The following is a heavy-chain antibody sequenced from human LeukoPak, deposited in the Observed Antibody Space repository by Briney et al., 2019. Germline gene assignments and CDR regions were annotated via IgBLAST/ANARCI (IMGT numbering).Heavy chain of an antibody. J-gene: IGHJ4*02. D-gene: IGHD3-16*02. Sequence: SETLSLTCAVYGGSLSGYYWSGIRQPPGKGLDGIGEINHSGSTNYNPSLKSRVTISVDTSKNQFSLKLSSVAAADTAVYYCASSYDYVWGSYRPPYFDYWGQGTLVTVSS. V-gene: IGHV4-34*01. CDR2: INHSGST. CDR1: GGSLSGYY. CDR3: ASSYDYVWGSYRPPYFDY.